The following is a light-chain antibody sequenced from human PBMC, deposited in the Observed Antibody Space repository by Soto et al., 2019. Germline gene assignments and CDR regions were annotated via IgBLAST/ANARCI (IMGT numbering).Light chain of an antibody. Sequence: EIVMTQSPATLSVSPVERATLSCMASQSVSSNLAWYQQKPGQAPRLLIYGASTRATGIPARFSGSGSGTEFTLTISSLQSEDFAVYYCQQYGGSPRTFGQGTKVDIK. CDR3: QQYGGSPRT. V-gene: IGKV3-15*01. J-gene: IGKJ1*01. CDR2: GAS. CDR1: QSVSSN.